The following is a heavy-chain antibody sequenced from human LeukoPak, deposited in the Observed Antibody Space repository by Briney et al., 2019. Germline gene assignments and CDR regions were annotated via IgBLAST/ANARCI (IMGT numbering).Heavy chain of an antibody. Sequence: GGSLRLSCAASGFTFSSYGMHWVRQAPGKGLDWVAFIHHDGSNKYYADSVRGRFTISRDNAKNSLYLQMNSLRAEDTAVYYCAREKEGYCSRTSCYLDYYYYYMDVWGKGTTVTISS. V-gene: IGHV3-30*02. D-gene: IGHD2-2*01. CDR2: IHHDGSNK. CDR1: GFTFSSYG. CDR3: AREKEGYCSRTSCYLDYYYYYMDV. J-gene: IGHJ6*03.